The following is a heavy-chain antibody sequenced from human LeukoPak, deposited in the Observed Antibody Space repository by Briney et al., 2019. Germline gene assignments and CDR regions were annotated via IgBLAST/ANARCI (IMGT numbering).Heavy chain of an antibody. V-gene: IGHV3-15*01. CDR3: TTLSRAWFGDFYYFDY. D-gene: IGHD3-10*01. CDR1: GFTFSNAW. J-gene: IGHJ4*02. CDR2: IKSKTDGGTT. Sequence: PGGSLRLSCAASGFTFSNAWMSWVRQAPGKGLEWVGRIKSKTDGGTTDYAAPVKGRFTISGDDSKNTLYLQMNSLKTEGTAVYYCTTLSRAWFGDFYYFDYWGQGTLVTVSS.